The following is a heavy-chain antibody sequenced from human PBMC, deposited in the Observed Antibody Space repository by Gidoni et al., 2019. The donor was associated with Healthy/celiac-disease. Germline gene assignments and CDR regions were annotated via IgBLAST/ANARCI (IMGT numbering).Heavy chain of an antibody. Sequence: EVQLVESGGGVVQPGGPLRLSCAAPGFTFSSYDMNWVRQAPGKGLEWVSYISSSSSAIYYADTVKGRFTISRDNAKSSLYLQMSSLRAEDTAVYYCARDREQQLVLWGQGTLVTVSS. CDR3: ARDREQQLVL. D-gene: IGHD6-13*01. V-gene: IGHV3-48*03. CDR1: GFTFSSYD. J-gene: IGHJ4*01. CDR2: ISSSSSAI.